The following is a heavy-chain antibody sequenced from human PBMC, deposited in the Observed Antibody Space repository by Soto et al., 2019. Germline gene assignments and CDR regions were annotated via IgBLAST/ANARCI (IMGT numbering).Heavy chain of an antibody. J-gene: IGHJ4*02. CDR1: GGSISSGGYY. D-gene: IGHD3-9*01. CDR2: IYYSGST. V-gene: IGHV4-31*03. CDR3: ARLEGLATISYYFDF. Sequence: PSETLSLTCTVSGGSISSGGYYWSWIRQHPGKGLEWIGYIYYSGSTYYNPSLKSRVTISVDTSKNQFSLKLSSVTAADSAVYFCARLEGLATISYYFDFWGQGALVTVSS.